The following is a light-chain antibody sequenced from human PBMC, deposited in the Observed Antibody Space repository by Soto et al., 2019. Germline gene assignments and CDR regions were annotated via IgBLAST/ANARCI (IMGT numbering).Light chain of an antibody. CDR2: GAS. J-gene: IGKJ2*02. Sequence: EIVMTQSPATLSLSPGERATLSCRASQSVSNNLAWYQQKPGQAPRLLLYGASTRATGIPARFSGSGSGTEFTLTISSLQSEDFAVYYCQQYNNWPPCTFGQGTKVDIK. V-gene: IGKV3-15*01. CDR1: QSVSNN. CDR3: QQYNNWPPCT.